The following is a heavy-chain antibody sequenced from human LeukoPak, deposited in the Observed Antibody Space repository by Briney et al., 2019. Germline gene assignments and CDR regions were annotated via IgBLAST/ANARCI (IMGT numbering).Heavy chain of an antibody. CDR1: EFTFNTYR. Sequence: GGSLRLSCAASEFTFNTYRMHWVRQAPGKGLEWVSSISSGGTYTYYADSVKGRFTISRDNAKNSLYLQMNSLRAEDTAVYCCARAGEDFDCWGQGTLVTVSS. D-gene: IGHD7-27*01. CDR3: ARAGEDFDC. J-gene: IGHJ4*02. CDR2: ISSGGTYT. V-gene: IGHV3-21*01.